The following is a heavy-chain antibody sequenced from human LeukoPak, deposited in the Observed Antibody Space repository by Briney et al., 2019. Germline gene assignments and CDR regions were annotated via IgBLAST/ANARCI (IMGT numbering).Heavy chain of an antibody. CDR2: IIPIFGTA. J-gene: IGHJ4*02. V-gene: IGHV1-69*13. CDR3: ARDLRPDYYGSGSLDY. CDR1: RGTFTSYA. D-gene: IGHD3-10*01. Sequence: SVKVSCKASRGTFTSYAISWVRQAPGQGLEWMGGIIPIFGTANYAQKFQGRVAITADESTSTAYMELSSLRSEDTAVYYCARDLRPDYYGSGSLDYWGQGTLVTVSS.